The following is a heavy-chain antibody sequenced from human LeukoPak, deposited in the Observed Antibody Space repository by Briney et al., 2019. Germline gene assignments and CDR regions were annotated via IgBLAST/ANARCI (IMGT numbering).Heavy chain of an antibody. CDR3: ARGYSHGYWGYYYMDV. D-gene: IGHD5-18*01. CDR2: IYHSGST. J-gene: IGHJ6*03. V-gene: IGHV4-38-2*02. CDR1: DYSISSGYY. Sequence: SETLSLTCTVSDYSISSGYYWGWIRQPPGKGLEWIGSIYHSGSTYYNPSLKSRVTISVDTSKNQFSLKLSSVTAADTAVYYCARGYSHGYWGYYYMDVWGKGTTVTISS.